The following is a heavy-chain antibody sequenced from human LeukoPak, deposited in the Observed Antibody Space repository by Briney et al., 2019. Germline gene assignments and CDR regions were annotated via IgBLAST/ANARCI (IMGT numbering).Heavy chain of an antibody. J-gene: IGHJ4*02. CDR2: ISAYNGNT. D-gene: IGHD4-11*01. CDR1: GYTFSNYG. V-gene: IGHV1-18*01. CDR3: ARAPYSKNGYGY. Sequence: GASVKVSCKTSGYTFSNYGISWVRQAPGQGLEWMGWISAYNGNTNYAQKLQGRVTMTTDTSTSTAYMELRSLRSDDTAVYYCARAPYSKNGYGYWGQGTLVTVSS.